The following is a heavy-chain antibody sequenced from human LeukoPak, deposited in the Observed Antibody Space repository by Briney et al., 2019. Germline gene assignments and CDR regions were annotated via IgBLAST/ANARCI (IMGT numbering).Heavy chain of an antibody. V-gene: IGHV3-30*18. Sequence: PGGSLRLSCAASGFTFSNYDMHWVRQAPGKGLEWVAAISNDGRKKSHADSVKGRFTISRDNSKDTLYVQMNSLRAEDTAVYYCVKGGGSGSYYNYWFDPWGQGTLVTVSS. CDR3: VKGGGSGSYYNYWFDP. J-gene: IGHJ5*02. CDR1: GFTFSNYD. D-gene: IGHD3-10*01. CDR2: ISNDGRKK.